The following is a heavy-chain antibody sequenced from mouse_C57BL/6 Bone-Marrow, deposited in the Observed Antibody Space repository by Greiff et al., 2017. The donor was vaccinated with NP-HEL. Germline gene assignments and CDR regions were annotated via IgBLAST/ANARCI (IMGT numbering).Heavy chain of an antibody. V-gene: IGHV5-9-1*02. CDR1: GFTFSSYA. D-gene: IGHD1-1*01. CDR3: TRDGVVGGYFDY. Sequence: EVQLVESGEGLVKPGGSLKLSCAASGFTFSSYAMSWVRQTPEKRLEWVAYISSGGDYIYYADTVKGRFTISRDNARNTLYLQMSSRKSEDTAMYYCTRDGVVGGYFDYWGQGTTLTVSS. J-gene: IGHJ2*01. CDR2: ISSGGDYI.